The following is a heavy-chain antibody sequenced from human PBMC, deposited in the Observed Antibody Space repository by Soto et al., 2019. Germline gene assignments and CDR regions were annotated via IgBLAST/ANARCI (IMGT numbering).Heavy chain of an antibody. J-gene: IGHJ4*02. CDR2: VHNSGST. CDR1: GGSISSHY. Sequence: SETLSLTCTVSGGSISSHYWSWIRQPPGKRLEWIGYVHNSGSTNYNPSLKSRVTTAVDTSKNQFSLKLSSVTAADTAVYYCARVRRSGWYLDYWGQGTLVTVSS. D-gene: IGHD6-19*01. V-gene: IGHV4-59*08. CDR3: ARVRRSGWYLDY.